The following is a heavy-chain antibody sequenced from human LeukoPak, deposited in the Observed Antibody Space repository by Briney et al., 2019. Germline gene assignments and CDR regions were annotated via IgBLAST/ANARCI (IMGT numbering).Heavy chain of an antibody. J-gene: IGHJ5*02. Sequence: GGSLRLSCAASGFTFDDYGMSWVRHVPGKGLEWVSAINWNGGSTDYADSVKGRLITSRDNAKSSLYLQMNSLRAEDTAFYHCARGFAAADIVVVPAADWFDPWGQGTLVTVSS. CDR3: ARGFAAADIVVVPAADWFDP. V-gene: IGHV3-20*01. D-gene: IGHD2-2*01. CDR2: INWNGGST. CDR1: GFTFDDYG.